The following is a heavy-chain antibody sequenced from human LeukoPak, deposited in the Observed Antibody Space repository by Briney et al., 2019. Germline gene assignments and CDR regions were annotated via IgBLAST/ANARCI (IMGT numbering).Heavy chain of an antibody. CDR1: GGTFSSYA. Sequence: SVKVSCKSSGGTFSSYAISWLRQAPGQGLEWMGGIIPIFGTANYAQKFQGRVTITADESTSTAYLELSSLRSEDTAVYYCASCPRVDSGYDYDYYYGMDVWGKGTTVTVSS. V-gene: IGHV1-69*13. CDR3: ASCPRVDSGYDYDYYYGMDV. CDR2: IIPIFGTA. D-gene: IGHD5-12*01. J-gene: IGHJ6*04.